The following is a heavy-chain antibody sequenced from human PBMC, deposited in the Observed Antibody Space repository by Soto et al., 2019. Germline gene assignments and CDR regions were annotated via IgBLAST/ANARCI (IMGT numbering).Heavy chain of an antibody. V-gene: IGHV3-33*01. D-gene: IGHD4-17*01. CDR3: ARDGDYGRMSYYYYGMDV. J-gene: IGHJ6*02. CDR2: IWYDGSNK. Sequence: QVQLVESGGGVVQPGRSLRLSCAASGFTFSSYGMHWVRQAPGKGLEWVAVIWYDGSNKYYADSVKGRFTISRDNSKNTLYLQMNSLRAEDTAVYYCARDGDYGRMSYYYYGMDVWGQGTTVTVSS. CDR1: GFTFSSYG.